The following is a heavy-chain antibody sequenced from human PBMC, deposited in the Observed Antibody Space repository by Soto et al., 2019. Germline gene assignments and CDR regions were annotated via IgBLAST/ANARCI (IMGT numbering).Heavy chain of an antibody. V-gene: IGHV4-31*03. CDR2: IYHRGST. Sequence: QVQLQESGPGLVKPSQTLSLTCIVSGGSINNGGYYWSWIRQDPGKGLEWIGHIYHRGSTSYNPLLKSGVSMSVETSKNQVSLGLDSLTAADTAVYYCARHALSYYDTSGYYPSFDFWGQGTVVTVSS. D-gene: IGHD3-22*01. CDR1: GGSINNGGYY. J-gene: IGHJ4*02. CDR3: ARHALSYYDTSGYYPSFDF.